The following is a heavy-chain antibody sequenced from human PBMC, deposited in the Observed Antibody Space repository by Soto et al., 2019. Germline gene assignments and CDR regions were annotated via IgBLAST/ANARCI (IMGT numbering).Heavy chain of an antibody. Sequence: QVQLVQSGAEVKKPGASVKVSCKASGYTFTSYAMHWVRQAPGQRLEWMGWINAGNGNTKYSQKFQGRVTITMDTTASAAYMRLSSLRSEETAVYYCARSLHIVVVVAATPSSWYFDLWGRGSLVTVSS. V-gene: IGHV1-3*01. D-gene: IGHD2-15*01. CDR1: GYTFTSYA. CDR2: INAGNGNT. CDR3: ARSLHIVVVVAATPSSWYFDL. J-gene: IGHJ2*01.